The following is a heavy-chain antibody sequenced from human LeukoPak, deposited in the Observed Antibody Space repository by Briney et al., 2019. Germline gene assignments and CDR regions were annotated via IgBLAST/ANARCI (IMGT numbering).Heavy chain of an antibody. V-gene: IGHV1-18*01. CDR3: ARVPMDYDFWSGYYPGGYFDY. Sequence: ASVKVSCKASGYTFTRYGISWVRQAPGQGLEWMGWISAYNGNTNYAQKLQGRVTMTTDTSTSTAYMELRSLRSDDTAVYYCARVPMDYDFWSGYYPGGYFDYWGQGTLVTVSS. CDR2: ISAYNGNT. D-gene: IGHD3-3*01. J-gene: IGHJ4*02. CDR1: GYTFTRYG.